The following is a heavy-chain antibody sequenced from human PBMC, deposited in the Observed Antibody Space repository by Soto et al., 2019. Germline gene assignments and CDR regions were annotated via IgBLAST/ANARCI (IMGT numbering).Heavy chain of an antibody. Sequence: QVQLVQSGAEVKKPGASVKVSCKASGYTFTSYGISWVRQAPGQGLEWMGWISAYNGNTNYAQKLQGRVTMTTDTSTGPAYMELRSLRPDDTAVYYCARESSCSCHDYWGQGTLVTVSS. CDR3: ARESSCSCHDY. D-gene: IGHD6-13*01. V-gene: IGHV1-18*01. J-gene: IGHJ4*02. CDR2: ISAYNGNT. CDR1: GYTFTSYG.